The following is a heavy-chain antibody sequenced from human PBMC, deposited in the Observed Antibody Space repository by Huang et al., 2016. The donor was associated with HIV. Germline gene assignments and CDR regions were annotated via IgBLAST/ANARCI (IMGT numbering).Heavy chain of an antibody. Sequence: GGSITSSSYYWGWIRQPPGKGLEWVGSIYYSGSTDYNPSLKSRVTVSVDTSKNQFSLKLSSGTAADTAVYYCARHFSYYDSSGYTPWDAFDIWGQGTMVTVSS. CDR1: GGSITSSSYY. V-gene: IGHV4-39*01. CDR2: IYYSGST. CDR3: ARHFSYYDSSGYTPWDAFDI. J-gene: IGHJ3*02. D-gene: IGHD3-22*01.